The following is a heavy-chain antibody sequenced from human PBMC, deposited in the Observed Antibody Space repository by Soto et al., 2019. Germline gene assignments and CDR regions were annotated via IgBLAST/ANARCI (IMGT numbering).Heavy chain of an antibody. CDR1: GGTFSSYA. CDR2: IIPIFGTA. Sequence: ASVKVSCKASGGTFSSYAISWVRQAPGQGLEWMGGIIPIFGTANYAQKFQGRVTITADESTSTAYMELSSLRSEDTAVYYCARDSGSGGYNWFDPWGQGTLVTVSS. V-gene: IGHV1-69*13. J-gene: IGHJ5*02. D-gene: IGHD3-10*01. CDR3: ARDSGSGGYNWFDP.